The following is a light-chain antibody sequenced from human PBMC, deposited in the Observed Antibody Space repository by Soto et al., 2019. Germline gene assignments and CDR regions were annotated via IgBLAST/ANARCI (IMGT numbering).Light chain of an antibody. Sequence: EIVLTQSPGTLSLSPGERATLSCRASQSVSSSYLAWYQQKPGQAPRLLIYGASSRATGITDRLSGGGSGTDCSITSSRLEPDDFAVYSCQQDGNSPRWTVGRDTKVEIE. V-gene: IGKV3-20*01. CDR1: QSVSSSY. CDR2: GAS. J-gene: IGKJ1*01. CDR3: QQDGNSPRWT.